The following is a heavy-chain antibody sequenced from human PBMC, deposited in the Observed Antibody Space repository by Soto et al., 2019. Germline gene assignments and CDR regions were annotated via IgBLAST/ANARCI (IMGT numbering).Heavy chain of an antibody. CDR3: AKDVVSYGDHDAPIDPMDV. Sequence: QVQLVESGGGVVQPGRSLRLSCAVSGFTFSSYGMHWVRQAPDKGLEWVAVISYDGSNKYYADSVKGRFTISRDNSKNTMYLQMISLTTEDMGVYYCAKDVVSYGDHDAPIDPMDVWGQETTVTISS. D-gene: IGHD4-17*01. J-gene: IGHJ6*02. CDR2: ISYDGSNK. CDR1: GFTFSSYG. V-gene: IGHV3-30*18.